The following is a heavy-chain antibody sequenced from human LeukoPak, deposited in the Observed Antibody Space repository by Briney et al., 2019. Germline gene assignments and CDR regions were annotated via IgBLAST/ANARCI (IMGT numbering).Heavy chain of an antibody. CDR1: GITFTSYN. CDR3: AKDPSNLGPIDY. CDR2: ISSSSSLI. J-gene: IGHJ4*02. Sequence: GGSLRLSCAASGITFTSYNMDWVRQAPGKGLEWVASISSSSSLIYYTDSVKGRFTISRDNAKNSLYLQMNSLRAEDTAVYFCAKDPSNLGPIDYWGQGTLVTVSS. D-gene: IGHD7-27*01. V-gene: IGHV3-21*01.